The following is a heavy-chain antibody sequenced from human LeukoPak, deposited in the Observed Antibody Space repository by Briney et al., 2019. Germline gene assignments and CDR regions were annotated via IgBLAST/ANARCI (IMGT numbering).Heavy chain of an antibody. Sequence: GGSLRLSCAASEFSVGSNYMTWVRQAPGKGLEWVGRIRSKTNNYATTYAASVKGRFTISRDDSRNTTYLQMNSLKTEGTAVYYCTRPAVGAVAGRDVWGKGTTVTVSS. V-gene: IGHV3-73*01. J-gene: IGHJ6*04. CDR1: EFSVGSNY. CDR2: IRSKTNNYAT. CDR3: TRPAVGAVAGRDV. D-gene: IGHD6-19*01.